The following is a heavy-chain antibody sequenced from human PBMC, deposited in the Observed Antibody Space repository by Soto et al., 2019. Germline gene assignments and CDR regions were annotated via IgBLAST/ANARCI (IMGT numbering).Heavy chain of an antibody. D-gene: IGHD4-4*01. CDR1: GFTVSSNY. V-gene: IGHV3-53*02. CDR2: IYSGGSA. CDR3: ARDYSISRYYGMDV. J-gene: IGHJ6*02. Sequence: EVQLVETGGGLTQPGGSLRLSCAASGFTVSSNYMSWVRQAPGKGLEWVSLIYSGGSAYYADSVKGRFTISRDNSKNTVYLQMNSLRAKDTAVYYCARDYSISRYYGMDVWGQGTTVTVSS.